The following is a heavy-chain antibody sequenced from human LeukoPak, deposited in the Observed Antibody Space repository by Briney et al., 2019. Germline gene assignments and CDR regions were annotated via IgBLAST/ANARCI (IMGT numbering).Heavy chain of an antibody. D-gene: IGHD2-2*01. J-gene: IGHJ3*02. Sequence: HPGGSLRLSCAASGFTFSSYWMSWVRQAPGKGLEWVANIKQDGSEKYYVDSVKGRFTISRDNAKNSLYLQMNSLRAEDTAVYYCARDPPIVVVPAEAAFDIWGQGTMVTVSS. CDR2: IKQDGSEK. V-gene: IGHV3-7*01. CDR1: GFTFSSYW. CDR3: ARDPPIVVVPAEAAFDI.